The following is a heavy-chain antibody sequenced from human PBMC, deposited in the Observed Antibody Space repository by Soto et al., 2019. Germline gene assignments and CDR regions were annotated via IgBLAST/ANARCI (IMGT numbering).Heavy chain of an antibody. Sequence: SETLSLTCTVSGGSISSYYWSWIRQPPGKGLEWIGYIYYSGSTNYNPSLKSRVTIPVDTSKNQFPLKLTSVTAADTAVYYCAGDGPIAVAGTSWFDPWAEGTLVTVSS. D-gene: IGHD6-19*01. V-gene: IGHV4-59*01. CDR1: GGSISSYY. CDR3: AGDGPIAVAGTSWFDP. CDR2: IYYSGST. J-gene: IGHJ5*02.